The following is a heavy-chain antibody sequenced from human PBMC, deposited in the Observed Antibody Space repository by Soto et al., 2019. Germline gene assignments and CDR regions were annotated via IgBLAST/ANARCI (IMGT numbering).Heavy chain of an antibody. D-gene: IGHD2-8*02. V-gene: IGHV4-59*08. CDR1: GGSISSYY. Sequence: SETLSLTCTVSGGSISSYYWSWIRQPPGKGLEWIGYIYYSGSANYNPSLKSRVTISVDTSKNQFSLKLSSVTAADTAVYYCARLLKGYWNYFDYWGQGTLVTVSS. J-gene: IGHJ4*02. CDR2: IYYSGSA. CDR3: ARLLKGYWNYFDY.